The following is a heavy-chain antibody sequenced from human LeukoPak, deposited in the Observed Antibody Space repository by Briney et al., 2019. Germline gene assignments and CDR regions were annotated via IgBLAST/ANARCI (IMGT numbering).Heavy chain of an antibody. CDR2: IYSGGST. CDR3: AREEDYGGNGFDY. Sequence: GGSLRLSCAASGFTVSSNYMSWVRQAPGKGLEWVSVIYSGGSTYYADSVKGRFTISRDNSKNTLYLQMNSLRAEDTAVYYCAREEDYGGNGFDYRGQGTLVTVSS. V-gene: IGHV3-66*02. J-gene: IGHJ4*02. D-gene: IGHD4-23*01. CDR1: GFTVSSNY.